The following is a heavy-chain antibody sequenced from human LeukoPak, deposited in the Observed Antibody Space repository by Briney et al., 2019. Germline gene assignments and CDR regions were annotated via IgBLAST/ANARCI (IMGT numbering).Heavy chain of an antibody. V-gene: IGHV4-59*08. CDR3: ARLPRMSATGPFDY. J-gene: IGHJ4*02. CDR2: IYYSGST. D-gene: IGHD2-21*01. CDR1: GGYISSYY. Sequence: SETLSLTCTVSGGYISSYYWSWIRQPPGKGLEWIGYIYYSGSTNYNPSLKSRVTISIDTSKNQFSLELSSVTAADTAVYYCARLPRMSATGPFDYWGQGTLVTVSS.